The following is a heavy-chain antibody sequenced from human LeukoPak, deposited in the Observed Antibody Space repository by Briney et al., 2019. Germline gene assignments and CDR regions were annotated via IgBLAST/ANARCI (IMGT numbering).Heavy chain of an antibody. Sequence: GGSLRLSCAASGFSFSTYAMSWVRQAPGKGLEWVSAVSGSGGSTYYADSVKGRFTISRDNSKNTLYLQMNSLRAEDTAVYYCAKGNRATGTTYRSHDFDYWGQGTLVTVSS. CDR1: GFSFSTYA. V-gene: IGHV3-23*01. CDR3: AKGNRATGTTYRSHDFDY. J-gene: IGHJ4*02. CDR2: VSGSGGST. D-gene: IGHD1-1*01.